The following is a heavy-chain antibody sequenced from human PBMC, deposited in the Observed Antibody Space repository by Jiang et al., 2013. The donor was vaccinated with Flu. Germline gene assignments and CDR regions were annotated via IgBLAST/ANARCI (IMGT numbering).Heavy chain of an antibody. D-gene: IGHD1-26*01. Sequence: QLVESGGGLVQPGGSLRLSCAASGFTVSSNYMSWVRQAPGKGLEWVSVIYSGGSTYYADSVKGRFTISRDNSKNTLYLQMNSLRAEDTAVYYCARDSVGATVYYYGLDVWGKGTTVTVSS. J-gene: IGHJ6*04. V-gene: IGHV3-66*01. CDR3: ARDSVGATVYYYGLDV. CDR1: GFTVSSNY. CDR2: IYSGGST.